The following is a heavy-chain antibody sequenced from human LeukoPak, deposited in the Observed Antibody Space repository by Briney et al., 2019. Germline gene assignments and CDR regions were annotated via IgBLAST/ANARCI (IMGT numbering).Heavy chain of an antibody. D-gene: IGHD5-12*01. J-gene: IGHJ5*02. V-gene: IGHV1-24*01. CDR1: GYTLTELS. Sequence: ASVKASCKVSGYTLTELSMHWVRQAPGKGLEWMGGFDPEDGETIYAQKFQGRVTMTEDTSTDTAYMELSSLRSEDTAVYYCPTAELWGGYELPNLWGQGTLVTVSS. CDR3: PTAELWGGYELPNL. CDR2: FDPEDGET.